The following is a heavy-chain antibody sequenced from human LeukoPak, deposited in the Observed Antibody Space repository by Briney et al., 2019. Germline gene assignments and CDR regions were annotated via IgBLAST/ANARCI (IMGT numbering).Heavy chain of an antibody. CDR2: IYYSGST. V-gene: IGHV4-59*01. CDR3: ARETVDYYYYYMDV. Sequence: SETLSLTCTVSGGSISSYYWSWIRQPPGKGLEWIGYIYYSGSTNYNPPLKSRVTMSVDTSKNQFSLKLSSVTAADTAVYYCARETVDYYYYYMDVWGEGTTVTVSS. J-gene: IGHJ6*03. CDR1: GGSISSYY. D-gene: IGHD4-11*01.